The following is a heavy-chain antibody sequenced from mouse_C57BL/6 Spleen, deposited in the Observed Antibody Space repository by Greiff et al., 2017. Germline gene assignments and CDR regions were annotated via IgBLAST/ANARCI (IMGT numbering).Heavy chain of an antibody. V-gene: IGHV1-72*01. CDR1: GYTFTSYW. CDR2: IGPNSGGT. J-gene: IGHJ2*01. CDR3: ARDYGSSLGY. D-gene: IGHD1-1*01. Sequence: QVQLQQPGAELVKPGASVKLSCKASGYTFTSYWMPWVQQRPGRGLEWIGRIGPNSGGTKYNEKFKSKATLTVDKHSSTAYMQLSSLTSEDSAVYYCARDYGSSLGYWGQGTTLTVSS.